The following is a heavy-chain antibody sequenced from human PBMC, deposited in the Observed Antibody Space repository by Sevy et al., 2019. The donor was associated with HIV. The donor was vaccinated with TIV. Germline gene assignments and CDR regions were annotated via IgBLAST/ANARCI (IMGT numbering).Heavy chain of an antibody. CDR1: GYTFTGDY. V-gene: IGHV1-2*06. J-gene: IGHJ6*02. D-gene: IGHD1-7*01. Sequence: ASVKVSCKASGYTFTGDYLHWVRQAPGQGLEWMGRVYPNSGGTNYAQKFQDRVTMTRDTSISTAYMELNRLRSDDTAVYYCARDAGGGTTNSGMDVWGQGTMVTVSS. CDR3: ARDAGGGTTNSGMDV. CDR2: VYPNSGGT.